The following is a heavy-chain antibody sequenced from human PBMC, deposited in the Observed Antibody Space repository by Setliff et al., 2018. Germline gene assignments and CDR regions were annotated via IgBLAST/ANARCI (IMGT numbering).Heavy chain of an antibody. J-gene: IGHJ6*02. Sequence: GASVKVSCKASGHTLTGYYMHWARQAPGQGLEWMGIINPGGGSASIVQKFQGRVTMTSDTSTSTVYMELNSLISEDTAVYLCARDSVTLGQLERRGGFRYYDMDVWGQGTTVTVSS. V-gene: IGHV1-46*01. D-gene: IGHD1-1*01. CDR3: ARDSVTLGQLERRGGFRYYDMDV. CDR2: INPGGGSA. CDR1: GHTLTGYY.